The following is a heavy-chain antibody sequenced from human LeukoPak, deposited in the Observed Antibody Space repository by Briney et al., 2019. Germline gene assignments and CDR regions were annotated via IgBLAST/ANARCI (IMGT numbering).Heavy chain of an antibody. J-gene: IGHJ5*02. CDR2: INWNGGST. CDR1: GFTFDDYG. D-gene: IGHD3-3*01. CDR3: ARDLPTYYDFWSGYLNWFDP. V-gene: IGHV3-20*04. Sequence: GGSLRLSCAASGFTFDDYGMSWVRHAPGKGLEWVSGINWNGGSTGYADSVKGRFTISRDNAKNSLYLQMNSLRVEDTALYYCARDLPTYYDFWSGYLNWFDPWGQGTLVTVSS.